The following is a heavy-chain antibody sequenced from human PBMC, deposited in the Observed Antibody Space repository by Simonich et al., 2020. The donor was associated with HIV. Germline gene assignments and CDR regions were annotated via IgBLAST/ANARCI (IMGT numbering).Heavy chain of an antibody. CDR1: GYTLTELS. CDR3: ATTRHSSGFYGDY. J-gene: IGHJ4*02. D-gene: IGHD6-19*01. CDR2: FDPEYGEA. Sequence: GAEVKKPGASVKVSCKVSGYTLTELSMHWLRQAPGKGLEWMGGFDPEYGEAIYAQKFQGRVTMTEDTSTETAYMELSSLRSEDTAVYYCATTRHSSGFYGDYWGQGTLVTVSS. V-gene: IGHV1-24*01.